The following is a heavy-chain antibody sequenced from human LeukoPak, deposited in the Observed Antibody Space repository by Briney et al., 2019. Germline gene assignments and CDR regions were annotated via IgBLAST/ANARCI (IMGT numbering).Heavy chain of an antibody. D-gene: IGHD3-3*01. Sequence: PSETLSLTCTVSGGSISSYYWSWIRQPPGKGLEWIGYIYYSGSTNYNPSLKSRVTISVDTSKNQFSLKLSSVTAADTAVYYCARGPNKSSYYDFWSGYYSRYYFDYWGQGTLVTVSS. CDR1: GGSISSYY. V-gene: IGHV4-59*01. J-gene: IGHJ4*02. CDR3: ARGPNKSSYYDFWSGYYSRYYFDY. CDR2: IYYSGST.